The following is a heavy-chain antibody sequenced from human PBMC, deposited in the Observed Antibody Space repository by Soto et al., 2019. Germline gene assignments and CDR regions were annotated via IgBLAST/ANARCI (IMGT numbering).Heavy chain of an antibody. Sequence: SETLSLTCAVYGGSFSGYYWSWIRQPPGKGLEWIGNIYYSGSTNYNPSLKSRVTISVDTSKNQFSLKLSSVTAADTAVYYCARVKEGDYDFWSGYYKYYYYGMDVWGQETTVTVSS. CDR3: ARVKEGDYDFWSGYYKYYYYGMDV. J-gene: IGHJ6*02. D-gene: IGHD3-3*01. V-gene: IGHV4-34*01. CDR1: GGSFSGYY. CDR2: IYYSGST.